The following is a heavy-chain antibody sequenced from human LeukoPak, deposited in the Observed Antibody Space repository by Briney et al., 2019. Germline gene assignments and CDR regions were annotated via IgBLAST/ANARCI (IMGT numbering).Heavy chain of an antibody. CDR2: ISGSGDST. CDR3: ANHVAARAHFDY. J-gene: IGHJ4*02. CDR1: GFTFNNYA. Sequence: GGSLRLSCGASGFTFNNYAMNWVRQAPGRGLEWVSTISGSGDSTFYADSVKGRFTIPRDNSKNTLYLQMNSLRAEDTAVYYCANHVAARAHFDYWGQGTLVTVSS. V-gene: IGHV3-23*01. D-gene: IGHD6-6*01.